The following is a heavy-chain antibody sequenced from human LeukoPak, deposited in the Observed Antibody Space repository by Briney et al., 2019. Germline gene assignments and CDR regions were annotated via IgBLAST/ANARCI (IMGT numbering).Heavy chain of an antibody. D-gene: IGHD3-22*01. CDR3: AKVPRTYYYDSSGTQYFQH. CDR2: ISGSGGST. Sequence: GGSLRLSCAASGFTFSSYAMSWVRQAPGKGLEWVSAISGSGGSTYYADSVKGRFTISRDNSKYTLYLQMNSLRAEDTAVYYCAKVPRTYYYDSSGTQYFQHWGQGTQVTVSS. J-gene: IGHJ1*01. CDR1: GFTFSSYA. V-gene: IGHV3-23*01.